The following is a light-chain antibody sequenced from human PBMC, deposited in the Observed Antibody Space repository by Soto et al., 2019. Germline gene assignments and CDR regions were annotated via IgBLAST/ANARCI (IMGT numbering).Light chain of an antibody. CDR2: GAS. V-gene: IGKV3-20*01. CDR3: QQYGSSGT. J-gene: IGKJ1*01. Sequence: DIVLSRSRGPLSLSPGARATLSCRSSQSVSNNYLAWYQQKPGQAPRLLSYGASNRATGIPDRFSGSGSGTDFTLTISRLEPEDFAVYYCQQYGSSGTFGQGTKVDIK. CDR1: QSVSNNY.